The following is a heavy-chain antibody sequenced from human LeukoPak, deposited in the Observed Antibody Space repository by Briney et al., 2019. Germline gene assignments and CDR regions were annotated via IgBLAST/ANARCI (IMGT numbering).Heavy chain of an antibody. CDR2: ISGSGGST. D-gene: IGHD3-10*01. CDR1: GFTFSSYA. CDR3: AKAEGSGSYYNLPYYYYGMDV. V-gene: IGHV3-23*01. Sequence: GGSLRLSCAASGFTFSSYAMSWVRQAPGKGLEWVSAISGSGGSTYYADSVKGRFTISRDNSKNTLYLQMNSLRAEDTAVYYCAKAEGSGSYYNLPYYYYGMDVWGQGTTVTVSS. J-gene: IGHJ6*02.